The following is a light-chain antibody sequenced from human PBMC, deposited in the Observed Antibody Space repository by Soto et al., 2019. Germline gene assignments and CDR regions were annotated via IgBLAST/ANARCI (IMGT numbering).Light chain of an antibody. CDR1: SSDVGGYNY. CDR2: DVT. J-gene: IGLJ1*01. Sequence: QSVLTQPASVSGSPGQSITISCTGTSSDVGGYNYVSWYQHHPGKAPKLLIYDVTTRPSGVSNRFSGSKSGNTASLTISGLQPEVEADYYCSSYISSSTLEVFGTGTKVTV. CDR3: SSYISSSTLEV. V-gene: IGLV2-14*03.